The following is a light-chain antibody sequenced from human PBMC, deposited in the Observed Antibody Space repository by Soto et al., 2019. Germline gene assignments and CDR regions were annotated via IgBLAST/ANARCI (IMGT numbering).Light chain of an antibody. CDR1: SSDVGAYNY. J-gene: IGLJ2*01. CDR2: EVN. CDR3: SSYAGSTNLV. Sequence: QSALTQPPSASGSPGQSVTISCTGTSSDVGAYNYVSWFQQHPGKAPKVIIYEVNKRPSGVPARFSASKSGNAASLTVSGLQADDEADYYCSSYAGSTNLVFGGGTQLTVL. V-gene: IGLV2-8*01.